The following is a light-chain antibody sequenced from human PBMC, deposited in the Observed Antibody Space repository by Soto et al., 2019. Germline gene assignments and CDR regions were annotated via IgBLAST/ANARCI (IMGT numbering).Light chain of an antibody. CDR3: QQYNTYPWT. CDR1: ERVVNW. J-gene: IGKJ1*01. CDR2: RGS. Sequence: GDTVTITCRASERVVNWLAWYQQRPGKGPKLLIYRGSTLERGVPSRFRGSGSGTEFSLTISSLQPDDFATYYCQQYNTYPWTFGQGTKVDIK. V-gene: IGKV1-5*03.